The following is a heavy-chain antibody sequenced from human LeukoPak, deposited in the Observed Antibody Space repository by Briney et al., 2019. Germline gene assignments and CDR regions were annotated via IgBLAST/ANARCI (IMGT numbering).Heavy chain of an antibody. CDR2: IIPIFGTA. D-gene: IGHD3-22*01. Sequence: ASVKVSCKASGGTFSSYAISWVRQAPGQGLEWMGGIIPIFGTANYAQKFQGRVTITADESTSTAYMELSSLRSEDTAVYYCARDRYHYDSSGDDYWGQGTLVTVSS. V-gene: IGHV1-69*13. J-gene: IGHJ4*02. CDR1: GGTFSSYA. CDR3: ARDRYHYDSSGDDY.